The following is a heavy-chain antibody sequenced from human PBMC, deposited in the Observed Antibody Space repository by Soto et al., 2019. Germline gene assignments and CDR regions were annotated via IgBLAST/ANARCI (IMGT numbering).Heavy chain of an antibody. CDR1: GFTFSSYA. D-gene: IGHD5-12*01. CDR3: ARVAVEMATIHVFDY. V-gene: IGHV3-30-3*01. CDR2: ISYDGSNK. Sequence: QVQLVESGGGVVQPGRSLRHSCAASGFTFSSYAMHWVRQAPGKGLEWVAVISYDGSNKYYADSVKGLFTISRDNSKNTLYLQMNSLRAEDTSVYYCARVAVEMATIHVFDYWGQGTLVTVSS. J-gene: IGHJ4*02.